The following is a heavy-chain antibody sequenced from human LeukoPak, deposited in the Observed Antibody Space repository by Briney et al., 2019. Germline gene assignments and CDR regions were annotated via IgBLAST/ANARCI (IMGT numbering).Heavy chain of an antibody. V-gene: IGHV3-7*01. J-gene: IGHJ6*02. CDR2: IKQDGSEK. CDR1: GFTFSSYW. CDR3: ARGSPTAGYYYGMDV. Sequence: GGSLRLSCAASGFTFSSYWMSWVRQAPGKGLEWVANIKQDGSEKYYADSVKGRFTISRDNSKNTLYLQMNSLRAEDTAVYYCARGSPTAGYYYGMDVWGQGTTVTVSS.